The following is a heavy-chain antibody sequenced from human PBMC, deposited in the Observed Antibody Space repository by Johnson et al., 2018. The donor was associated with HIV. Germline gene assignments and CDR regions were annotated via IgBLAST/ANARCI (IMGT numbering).Heavy chain of an antibody. CDR3: ASEASFAPRPETAFDV. V-gene: IGHV3-48*01. J-gene: IGHJ3*01. CDR1: GFTFSSYG. D-gene: IGHD2/OR15-2a*01. CDR2: ISSSGSTI. Sequence: VQLVESGGGVVQPGRSLRLSCAASGFTFSSYGMHWVRQAPGKGLAWVSYISSSGSTIYYADSVKGRFTIARANSKNTLFLQMNSLRTEDTAVYCCASEASFAPRPETAFDVWGQGTKVTVSS.